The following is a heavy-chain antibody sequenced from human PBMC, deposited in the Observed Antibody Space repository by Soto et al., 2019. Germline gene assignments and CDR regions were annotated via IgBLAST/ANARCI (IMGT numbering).Heavy chain of an antibody. CDR2: INHSGGT. J-gene: IGHJ6*02. Sequence: SETLSLTCAVYGGSFSGYYWSWIRQPPGKGLEWIGEINHSGGTNYNPSLKSRVTISVDTSKNQFSLKLSSVTAADTAVYYCARDQVGSAAGTYYYYYGMDVWGQGTTVTVSS. D-gene: IGHD6-13*01. CDR3: ARDQVGSAAGTYYYYYGMDV. CDR1: GGSFSGYY. V-gene: IGHV4-34*01.